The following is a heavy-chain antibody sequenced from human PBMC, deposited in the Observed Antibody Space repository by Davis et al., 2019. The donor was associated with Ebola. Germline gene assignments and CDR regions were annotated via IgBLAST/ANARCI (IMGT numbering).Heavy chain of an antibody. D-gene: IGHD4-23*01. V-gene: IGHV1-3*01. J-gene: IGHJ2*01. CDR3: ARDRSQRWIYWYFDL. Sequence: AASVKVSCKASGYTFTSYAMHWVRQAPGQRLEWMGWINAGNGNTKYSQKFQGRVTMTRDTSISTAYMELSRLRSDDTAVYYCARDRSQRWIYWYFDLWGRGTLVTVSS. CDR2: INAGNGNT. CDR1: GYTFTSYA.